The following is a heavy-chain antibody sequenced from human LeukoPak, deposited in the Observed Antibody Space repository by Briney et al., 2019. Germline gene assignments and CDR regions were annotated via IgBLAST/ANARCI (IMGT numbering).Heavy chain of an antibody. J-gene: IGHJ6*02. V-gene: IGHV4-38-2*02. CDR2: IYHSGST. CDR1: GYSISSGYY. D-gene: IGHD6-13*01. CDR3: ASTPQWFSSSRYFYGMDV. Sequence: SETLSLTCTVSGYSISSGYYWGWIRQPPGKGLEWIGSIYHSGSTYYNPSLKSRVTISVDTSKNQFSLKLSSVTAADTAVYYCASTPQWFSSSRYFYGMDVWGPGTTVTVSS.